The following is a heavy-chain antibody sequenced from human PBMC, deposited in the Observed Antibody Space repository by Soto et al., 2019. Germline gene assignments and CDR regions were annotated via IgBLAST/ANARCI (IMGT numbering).Heavy chain of an antibody. CDR3: ARESHDMLTGPPGVWYFDL. V-gene: IGHV4-34*01. J-gene: IGHJ2*01. CDR1: GGSFSGYY. D-gene: IGHD3-9*01. Sequence: QVQLQQWGAGPLRPLETLSLTCGVSGGSFSGYYWAWIRQSPGKGLEWIGEINDRGSINYNPSMKSRVSISVDTSKNHYSLNLRSVTAADTAVYYCARESHDMLTGPPGVWYFDLWGRGTLVTVSS. CDR2: INDRGSI.